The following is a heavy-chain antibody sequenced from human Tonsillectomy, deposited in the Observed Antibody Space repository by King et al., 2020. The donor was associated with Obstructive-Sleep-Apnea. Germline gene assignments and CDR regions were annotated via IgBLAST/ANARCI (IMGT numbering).Heavy chain of an antibody. CDR2: TYYRSIWFN. V-gene: IGHV6-1*01. J-gene: IGHJ3*01. CDR3: ARGHYFDTTGYDAFDV. D-gene: IGHD3-22*01. Sequence: VQLPQSGPGLVKPSQTLSLTCAISGDTVSSNVAAWHWIRQSPSRGLEWLGRTYYRSIWFNDYAISVKSRITIKPEISKNQLSLQLDSVTPDDTAVYYCARGHYFDTTGYDAFDVWGQGTMVTVSS. CDR1: GDTVSSNVAA.